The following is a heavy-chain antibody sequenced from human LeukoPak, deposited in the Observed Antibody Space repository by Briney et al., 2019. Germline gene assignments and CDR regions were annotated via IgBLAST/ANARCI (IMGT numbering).Heavy chain of an antibody. CDR2: IGDSGGST. J-gene: IGHJ3*02. Sequence: PGGSLRLSCVASGFTFSNYAMSWVRQASGKGLEWVSGIGDSGGSTYYADSVKGRFTISRDNSKNTLYVQMNSLRAADTAVYYCALGLRYCSSTSCYPYAFDIWGQGTMVTVSS. CDR1: GFTFSNYA. CDR3: ALGLRYCSSTSCYPYAFDI. V-gene: IGHV3-23*01. D-gene: IGHD2-2*01.